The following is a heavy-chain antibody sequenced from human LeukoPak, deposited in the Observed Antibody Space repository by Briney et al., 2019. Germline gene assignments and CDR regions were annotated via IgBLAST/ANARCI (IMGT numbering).Heavy chain of an antibody. Sequence: SETLSLTCTVSGGSISSYYWSWIRQPPGKGLEWIGYIYYSGSTNYNPSLKSRVTISVDTSKNQFSLKLSSVTAADTAVYYCASSGYDWRDAFDIWGQGTMVTVSS. D-gene: IGHD5-12*01. CDR2: IYYSGST. CDR1: GGSISSYY. CDR3: ASSGYDWRDAFDI. J-gene: IGHJ3*02. V-gene: IGHV4-59*12.